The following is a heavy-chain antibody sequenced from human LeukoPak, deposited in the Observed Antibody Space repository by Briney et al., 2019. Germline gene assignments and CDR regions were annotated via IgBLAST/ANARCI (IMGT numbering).Heavy chain of an antibody. CDR2: INPNSGGT. Sequence: ASVKVSCKASGYTFTGYYMHWVRQAPGQGLEWMGWINPNSGGTNYAQKFQGRVTMTRDTSISTAYMELSRPRSDDTAVYYCARVAISSSSYLSSDYWGQGTLVTVSS. D-gene: IGHD6-6*01. J-gene: IGHJ4*02. CDR3: ARVAISSSSYLSSDY. V-gene: IGHV1-2*02. CDR1: GYTFTGYY.